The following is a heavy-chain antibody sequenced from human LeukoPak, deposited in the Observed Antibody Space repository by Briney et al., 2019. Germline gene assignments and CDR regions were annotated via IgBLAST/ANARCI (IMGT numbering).Heavy chain of an antibody. D-gene: IGHD3-3*02. CDR2: ISGDGVST. Sequence: PGGSLRLSCVASGLPIADFAMHWVRQAPGKGLEWVSLISGDGVSTFYADSVKGRFSISRDNSKNPLYLEMNSLRTEDAAMYYCAKELGKFDYWGQGTLVAVSS. V-gene: IGHV3-43*02. CDR3: AKELGKFDY. CDR1: GLPIADFA. J-gene: IGHJ4*02.